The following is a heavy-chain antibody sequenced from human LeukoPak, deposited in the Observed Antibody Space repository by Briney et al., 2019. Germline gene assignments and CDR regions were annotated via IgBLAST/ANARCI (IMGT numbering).Heavy chain of an antibody. V-gene: IGHV5-51*01. J-gene: IGHJ4*02. CDR2: IHPGDSDT. Sequence: GESLKISCKGSGYTFTDYWIGWVRQMPGKGLEWMGSIHPGDSDTRYSPSFQGQVTISADKSISTAYLQWSSLKASDTAMYYCARFNRGYSYGKLDYWGQGTLVTVSS. CDR1: GYTFTDYW. D-gene: IGHD5-18*01. CDR3: ARFNRGYSYGKLDY.